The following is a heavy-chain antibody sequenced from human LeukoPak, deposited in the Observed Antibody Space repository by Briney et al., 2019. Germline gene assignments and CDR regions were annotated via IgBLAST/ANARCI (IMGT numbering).Heavy chain of an antibody. CDR2: IIPIFGTA. D-gene: IGHD3-9*01. Sequence: SVKVSCKASGGTFSSYAISWVRQAPGQGLEWMGGIIPIFGTANYAQKFQGRVTITADESTSTAYMELSSLRSEDTAVYYCARELPPDDILEYWGQGTLVTVSS. CDR3: ARELPPDDILEY. V-gene: IGHV1-69*13. CDR1: GGTFSSYA. J-gene: IGHJ4*02.